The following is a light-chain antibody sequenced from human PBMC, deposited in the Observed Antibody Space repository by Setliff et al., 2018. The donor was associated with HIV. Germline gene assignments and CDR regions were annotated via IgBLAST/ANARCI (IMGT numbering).Light chain of an antibody. V-gene: IGLV2-14*01. CDR3: SSYTSSSTDV. Sequence: HSVLTQPASVSGSPGQSITISCTGTSNDVGAYNTVYRYQQHPGEAPKLMIYDVSTRPSGVSNRFSGSKSGNTASLTISGLQTEDEADYYCSSYTSSSTDVFGTGTKVTVL. CDR2: DVS. J-gene: IGLJ1*01. CDR1: SNDVGAYNT.